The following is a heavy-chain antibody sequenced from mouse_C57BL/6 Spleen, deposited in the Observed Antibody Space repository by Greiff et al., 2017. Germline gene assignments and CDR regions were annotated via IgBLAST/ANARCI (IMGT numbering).Heavy chain of an antibody. CDR3: ATHDVYFDV. CDR2: IYPRSGNT. CDR1: GYNFTSYG. V-gene: IGHV1-81*01. J-gene: IGHJ1*03. Sequence: VQRVESGAELARPGASVKLSCKASGYNFTSYGISWVKQRTGKGLEWIGEIYPRSGNTRYNEKFKGKAKLTAEKSSSTAYMELRSLTSEDSGVYFCATHDVYFDVWGTGTTVT.